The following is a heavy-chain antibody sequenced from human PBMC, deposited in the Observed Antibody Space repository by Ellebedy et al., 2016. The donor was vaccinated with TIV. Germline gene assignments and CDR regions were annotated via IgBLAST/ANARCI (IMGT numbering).Heavy chain of an antibody. CDR1: GGSISSSSYY. D-gene: IGHD4-17*01. V-gene: IGHV4-39*01. CDR2: IYYSGST. J-gene: IGHJ4*02. Sequence: MPSETLSLTCTVSGGSISSSSYYWGWIRQPPGKGLEWIGSIYYSGSTYYNPSLKRRVTISVDTSKNPFALKLSSVTAADTAVDYCAREPALTVTTLTGADYWGQGTLVTVSS. CDR3: AREPALTVTTLTGADY.